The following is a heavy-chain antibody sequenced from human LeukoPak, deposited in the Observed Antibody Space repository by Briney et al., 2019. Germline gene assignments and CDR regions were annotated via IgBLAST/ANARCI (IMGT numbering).Heavy chain of an antibody. CDR1: GYSFAKFW. Sequence: KNGESLKISCEGHGYSFAKFWIAWVRQMPGKGLDFMGIIYPDDPEPKYSPSFRGQDTVSVDRSINTAYLEWRSLRASDTAMYFSVRVAKVLPNYYHYYMDVWGLGTAVTVSS. J-gene: IGHJ6*03. CDR3: VRVAKVLPNYYHYYMDV. D-gene: IGHD5-24*01. CDR2: IYPDDPEP. V-gene: IGHV5-51*01.